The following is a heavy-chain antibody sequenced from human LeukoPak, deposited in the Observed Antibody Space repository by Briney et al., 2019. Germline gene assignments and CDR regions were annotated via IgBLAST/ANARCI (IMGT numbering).Heavy chain of an antibody. CDR3: ARRNSHIGSYRPSYYFDY. CDR1: GYAFTNYY. CDR2: INPSGGST. V-gene: IGHV1-46*01. J-gene: IGHJ4*02. D-gene: IGHD1-26*01. Sequence: ASVKVSCKSSGYAFTNYYMHWVRQAPGQGLEWMGIINPSGGSTIYAQKFQGRVTMTRDMSTSTIYMELSSLRPEDTAVYYCARRNSHIGSYRPSYYFDYWGQGTLVTVSS.